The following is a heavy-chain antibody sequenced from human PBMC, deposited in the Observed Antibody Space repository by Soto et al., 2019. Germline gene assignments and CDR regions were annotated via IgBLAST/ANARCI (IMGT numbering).Heavy chain of an antibody. CDR2: IIPIFGTA. CDR3: ASAPGGDYYYYYGMDV. CDR1: GGTFSSYA. J-gene: IGHJ6*02. V-gene: IGHV1-69*06. Sequence: VASVKVSCKASGGTFSSYAISWVRQAPRQGLEWMGGIIPIFGTANYAQKFQGRVTITADKSTSTAYMELSSLRSEDTAVYYCASAPGGDYYYYYGMDVWGQGTTVTVSS. D-gene: IGHD3-10*01.